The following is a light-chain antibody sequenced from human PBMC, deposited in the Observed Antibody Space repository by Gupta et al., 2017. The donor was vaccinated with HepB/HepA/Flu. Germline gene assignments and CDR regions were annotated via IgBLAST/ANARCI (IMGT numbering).Light chain of an antibody. CDR3: QQYLKTPVA. CDR1: QNVFNTSNNKNH. Sequence: DIVVTQSPDSLAVSLGERATINCRSSQNVFNTSNNKNHFAWYQQTVGQPPRWVLYWASTRQSGVPDRFSGSGSGTDFTLTITSLKAEDVAVYYCQQYLKTPVAFGQGTKVEIK. V-gene: IGKV4-1*01. CDR2: WAS. J-gene: IGKJ1*01.